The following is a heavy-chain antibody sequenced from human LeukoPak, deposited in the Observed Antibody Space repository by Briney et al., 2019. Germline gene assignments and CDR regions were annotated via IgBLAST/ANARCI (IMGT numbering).Heavy chain of an antibody. CDR2: IYYSGST. V-gene: IGHV4-59*01. J-gene: IGHJ4*02. CDR1: GFTFSDYY. Sequence: GSLRLSCAASGFTFSDYYMSWIRQPPGKGLEWIGYIYYSGSTNYNPSLKSRVTISVDTSKNQFSLKLSSVTAADTAVYYCARDQRAYYYYDSSGSTTPFDYWGQGTLVTVSS. D-gene: IGHD3-22*01. CDR3: ARDQRAYYYYDSSGSTTPFDY.